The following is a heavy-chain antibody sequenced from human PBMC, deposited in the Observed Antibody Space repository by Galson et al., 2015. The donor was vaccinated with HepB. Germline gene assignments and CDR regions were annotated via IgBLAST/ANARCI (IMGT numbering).Heavy chain of an antibody. J-gene: IGHJ4*02. V-gene: IGHV3-48*02. Sequence: SLRLSCAASGFTFSSYTMNWVRQAPGKGLEWVSSISGSYTIYYADSVKGRFTIFRDNAKNSLYLQMNSLRDEDTAVYYCARRSSGNSFDYWGRGTLFTVSS. D-gene: IGHD1-26*01. CDR2: ISGSYTI. CDR1: GFTFSSYT. CDR3: ARRSSGNSFDY.